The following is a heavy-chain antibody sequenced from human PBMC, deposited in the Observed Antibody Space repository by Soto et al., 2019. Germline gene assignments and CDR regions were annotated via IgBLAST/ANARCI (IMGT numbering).Heavy chain of an antibody. V-gene: IGHV5-51*01. Sequence: GESLKISCKGSGYTFTSYWIGWVRQMPGKGLEWMGIIYPGDSDTRYSPSFQGQVTISADKSISTAYLKWSSLKASDTAMYYCARHEVTMVRGGDYYMDVWGKGTTVTVSS. CDR1: GYTFTSYW. CDR2: IYPGDSDT. D-gene: IGHD3-10*01. CDR3: ARHEVTMVRGGDYYMDV. J-gene: IGHJ6*03.